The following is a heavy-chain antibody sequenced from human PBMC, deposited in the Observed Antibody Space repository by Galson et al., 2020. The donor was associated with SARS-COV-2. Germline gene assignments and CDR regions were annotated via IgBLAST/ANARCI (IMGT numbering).Heavy chain of an antibody. CDR3: ARQILTGYYSFYYFDY. Sequence: SETLSLTCSVSGGSISSSNYYWGWVRQPPGKGLEWSGSTYYRGSGYYNPSLTSRLTISVDTSKNQFFMKLTSVTAADTAVYYCARQILTGYYSFYYFDYWGQGALITVSS. J-gene: IGHJ4*02. CDR2: TYYRGSG. V-gene: IGHV4-39*01. D-gene: IGHD3-9*01. CDR1: GGSISSSNYY.